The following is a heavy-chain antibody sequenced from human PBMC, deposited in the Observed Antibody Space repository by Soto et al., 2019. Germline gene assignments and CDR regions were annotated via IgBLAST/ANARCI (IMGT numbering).Heavy chain of an antibody. CDR1: GYTFTSYA. CDR2: INAGNGNT. Sequence: QVQLVQSGAEVKKPGASVKVSCKASGYTFTSYAMHWVRQAPGQRLEWMGWINAGNGNTKYSKKFQGRVTITRDTSASTAYMGLSRLRSEDTAVYYCAGRASWYRGDWFDPWGQGTLVTVSS. V-gene: IGHV1-3*01. CDR3: AGRASWYRGDWFDP. D-gene: IGHD2-2*02. J-gene: IGHJ5*02.